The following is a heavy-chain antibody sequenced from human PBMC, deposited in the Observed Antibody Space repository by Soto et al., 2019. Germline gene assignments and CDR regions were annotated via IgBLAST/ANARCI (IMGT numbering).Heavy chain of an antibody. V-gene: IGHV4-34*01. CDR1: GGSFSGYY. D-gene: IGHD6-6*01. CDR3: ARGRGNSSSEPREDNWFDP. CDR2: INHSGST. J-gene: IGHJ5*02. Sequence: SETLSLTCAVYGGSFSGYYWSWIRQPPGKGLEWIGEINHSGSTNYNPSLKSRVTISVDTSKNQFSLKLSSVTAADTAVYYCARGRGNSSSEPREDNWFDPWGQGTLVTVSS.